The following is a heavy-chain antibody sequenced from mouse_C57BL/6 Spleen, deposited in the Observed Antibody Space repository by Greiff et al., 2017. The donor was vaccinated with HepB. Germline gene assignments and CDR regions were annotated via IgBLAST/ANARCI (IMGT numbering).Heavy chain of an antibody. CDR3: ARHGAFAY. J-gene: IGHJ3*01. Sequence: EVMLVESGGGLVQPGGSLKLSCAASGFTFSDYYMYWVRQTPEKRLEWVAYISNGGGSTYYPDNVKGRFTISRDNAKNTLYLQMSRLKSEDTAMYYCARHGAFAYWGQGTLVTVSA. V-gene: IGHV5-12*01. CDR1: GFTFSDYY. CDR2: ISNGGGST.